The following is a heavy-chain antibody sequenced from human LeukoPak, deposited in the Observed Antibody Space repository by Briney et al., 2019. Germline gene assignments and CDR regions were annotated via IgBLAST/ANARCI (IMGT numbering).Heavy chain of an antibody. D-gene: IGHD2-2*01. CDR1: GFTFSSYA. Sequence: PGGSLRLSCAASGFTFSSYAMHWVRQAPGKGLEWVSVIYSGGSTYYADSVKGRFTISRDNSKNTLYLQMNSLRAEDTAVYYCARYCSSTSCYLYAFDIWGQGTMVTVSS. CDR2: IYSGGST. V-gene: IGHV3-53*01. J-gene: IGHJ3*02. CDR3: ARYCSSTSCYLYAFDI.